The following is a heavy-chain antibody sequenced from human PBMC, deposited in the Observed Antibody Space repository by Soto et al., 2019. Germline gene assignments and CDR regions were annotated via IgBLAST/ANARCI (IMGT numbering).Heavy chain of an antibody. V-gene: IGHV3-30-3*01. CDR3: AREDNIVVVVAATLDY. D-gene: IGHD2-15*01. J-gene: IGHJ4*02. Sequence: QVQLVESGGGVVQPGRSLRLSRAASGFTFSSYAMHWVRQAPGKGLEWVAVISYDGSNKYYADSVKGRFTISRDNSKNTLYLQMNSLRAEDTAVYYCAREDNIVVVVAATLDYWGQGTLVTVSS. CDR2: ISYDGSNK. CDR1: GFTFSSYA.